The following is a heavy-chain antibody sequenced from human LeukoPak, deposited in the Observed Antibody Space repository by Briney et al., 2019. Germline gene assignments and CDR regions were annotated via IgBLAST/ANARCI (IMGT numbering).Heavy chain of an antibody. Sequence: ASVKVSCKASGGTFSSYAINWVRQASGQGLEWMGWMNPNSGNTGYAQKFQGRVTMTRNTSISTAYMELSSLRSEDTAVYYCARTAPLYCGGDCYDYWGQGTLVTVSS. V-gene: IGHV1-8*02. J-gene: IGHJ4*02. CDR2: MNPNSGNT. D-gene: IGHD2-21*01. CDR3: ARTAPLYCGGDCYDY. CDR1: GGTFSSYA.